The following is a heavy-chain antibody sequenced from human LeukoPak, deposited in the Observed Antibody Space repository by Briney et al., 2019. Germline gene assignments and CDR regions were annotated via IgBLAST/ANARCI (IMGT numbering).Heavy chain of an antibody. Sequence: GGSLRLSCAASGFTFSSYSMNWVRQAPGKGLEWVSSISSSSSYIYYADSVKGRFTISRDNAKNSLYLQMGSLRAEDMAVYYCARAHCSGGSCHPYYYYYYMDVWGKGTTVTVSS. D-gene: IGHD2-15*01. CDR2: ISSSSSYI. CDR3: ARAHCSGGSCHPYYYYYYMDV. CDR1: GFTFSSYS. J-gene: IGHJ6*03. V-gene: IGHV3-21*01.